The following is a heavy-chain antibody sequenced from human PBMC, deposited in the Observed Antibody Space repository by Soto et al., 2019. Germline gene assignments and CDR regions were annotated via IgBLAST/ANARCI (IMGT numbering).Heavy chain of an antibody. J-gene: IGHJ4*02. Sequence: GGSLRLSCAASGFTFSSYSMNWVRQAPGKGLEWVSYISSSSSTIYYADSVKGRFTISRDNAKNSLYLQMNSLRAEDTAVYYCAISYSSSWSSFDYWGQGTLVTVSS. CDR2: ISSSSSTI. CDR3: AISYSSSWSSFDY. CDR1: GFTFSSYS. D-gene: IGHD6-13*01. V-gene: IGHV3-48*01.